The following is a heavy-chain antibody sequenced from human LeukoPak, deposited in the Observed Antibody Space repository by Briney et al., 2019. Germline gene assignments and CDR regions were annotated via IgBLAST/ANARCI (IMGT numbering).Heavy chain of an antibody. D-gene: IGHD3-22*01. V-gene: IGHV4-59*01. CDR1: GGSISSYY. J-gene: IGHJ3*02. CDR2: IYYSGST. CDR3: ARDAHYYDSSGSISSAFDI. Sequence: SETLSLTCTVSGGSISSYYWSWIRQPPGKGLEWIGYIYYSGSTNYNPSLKSRVTISVDTSKNQFSLKLSSVTAADTAVYYCARDAHYYDSSGSISSAFDIWGQGTMVTASS.